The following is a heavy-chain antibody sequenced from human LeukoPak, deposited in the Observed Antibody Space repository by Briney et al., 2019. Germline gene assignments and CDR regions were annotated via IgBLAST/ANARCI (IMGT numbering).Heavy chain of an antibody. D-gene: IGHD1-26*01. J-gene: IGHJ4*02. Sequence: PSETLSLTCAVYGGSFSGYYWSWIRQPPGKGLEWIGEINHSGSTNYNPSLKSRVTISVDTSKNQFFLKLSSVTAADTAVYYCARGPELLRVYYFDYWGQGTLVTVSS. V-gene: IGHV4-34*01. CDR3: ARGPELLRVYYFDY. CDR1: GGSFSGYY. CDR2: INHSGST.